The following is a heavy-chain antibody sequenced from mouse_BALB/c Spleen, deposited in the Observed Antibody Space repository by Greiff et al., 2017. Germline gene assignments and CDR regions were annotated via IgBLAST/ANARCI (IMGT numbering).Heavy chain of an antibody. Sequence: EVQLQQSGPELVKPGASVKIPCKASGYTFTDYNMDWVKQSHGKSLEWIGDINPNNGGTIYNQKFKGKATLTVDKSSSTAYMELRSLTSEDTAVYYCARGVRRNYAMDYWGQGTSGTVSS. J-gene: IGHJ4*01. CDR2: INPNNGGT. CDR3: ARGVRRNYAMDY. D-gene: IGHD2-14*01. CDR1: GYTFTDYN. V-gene: IGHV1-18*01.